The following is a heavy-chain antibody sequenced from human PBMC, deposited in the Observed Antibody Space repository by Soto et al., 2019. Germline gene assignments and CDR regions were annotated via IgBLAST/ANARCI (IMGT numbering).Heavy chain of an antibody. J-gene: IGHJ4*02. CDR3: ARVDVLRFLEWSFDY. CDR2: INHSGST. V-gene: IGHV4-34*01. Sequence: TSETLSLTCAVYGGSFSGYYWSWIRQPPGKGLEWIGEINHSGSTNYNPSLKSRVTISVDTSKNQFSLKLSSVTAADTAVYYCARVDVLRFLEWSFDYWGQGTLVTVSS. D-gene: IGHD3-3*01. CDR1: GGSFSGYY.